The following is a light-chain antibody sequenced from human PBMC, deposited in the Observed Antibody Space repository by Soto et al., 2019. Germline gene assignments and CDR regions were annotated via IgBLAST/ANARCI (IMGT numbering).Light chain of an antibody. J-gene: IGKJ4*01. Sequence: QMTQSPSSLFASVGDRVTITCRASQSISSHLNWYQQKVGQTPRLLIYAASTLQSEVPPRCSASEAGTGFTLTISALQREDCANDCCQQSHSAPLTFGGGTKMQI. CDR3: QQSHSAPLT. CDR2: AAS. CDR1: QSISSH. V-gene: IGKV1-39*01.